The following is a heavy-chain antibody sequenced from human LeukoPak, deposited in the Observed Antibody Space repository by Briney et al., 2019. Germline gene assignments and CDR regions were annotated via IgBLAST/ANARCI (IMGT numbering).Heavy chain of an antibody. CDR2: IISSGTTI. V-gene: IGHV3-11*04. CDR1: GFTFSDYY. Sequence: GGSLRLSCAASGFTFSDYYMTWIRQAPGKGLEWLSYIISSGTTIYYADSVKGRFTVSRDNAKNSLYLQVNSLRAEDTAVYYCARHSGGWSFDYWGQGTLVTVSS. CDR3: ARHSGGWSFDY. D-gene: IGHD2-15*01. J-gene: IGHJ4*02.